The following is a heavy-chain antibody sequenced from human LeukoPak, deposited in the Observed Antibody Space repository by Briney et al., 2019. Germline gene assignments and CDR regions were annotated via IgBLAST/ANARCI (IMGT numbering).Heavy chain of an antibody. J-gene: IGHJ4*02. CDR2: FYYSGST. D-gene: IGHD5-12*01. Sequence: SETLSLPCTVSGDSFSLYYWSGSGRPPGRGLGGIGYFYYSGSTNYNPSLKSRVTISVDTSKNQFSLKLNSVTAADTAVYYCARSDRLVATTFDYWGQGTLVTVSS. CDR3: ARSDRLVATTFDY. V-gene: IGHV4-59*01. CDR1: GDSFSLYY.